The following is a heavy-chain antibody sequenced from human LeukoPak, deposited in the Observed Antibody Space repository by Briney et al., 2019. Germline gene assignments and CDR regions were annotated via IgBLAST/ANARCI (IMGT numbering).Heavy chain of an antibody. CDR2: IYYSGTT. V-gene: IGHV4-59*01. J-gene: IGHJ4*02. D-gene: IGHD3-22*01. CDR3: ARWGYESSGYYRPFDY. CDR1: GGSISGSY. Sequence: SETLSLTCTVSGGSISGSYWTWVRQPPGKGLEYIGYIYYSGTTNYNPSLKSRVTISLNTSKNQFSLELSSVTAADTAVYCCARWGYESSGYYRPFDYWGQGTLVTVSS.